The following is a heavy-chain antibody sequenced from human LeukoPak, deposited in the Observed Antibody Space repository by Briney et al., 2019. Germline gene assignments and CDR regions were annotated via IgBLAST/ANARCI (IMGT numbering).Heavy chain of an antibody. J-gene: IGHJ4*02. CDR2: ITRSSNYI. D-gene: IGHD6-19*01. V-gene: IGHV3-21*01. CDR3: AVGRGSGWDQRYYFDY. CDR1: GFTFSSYS. Sequence: KSGGSLRLSCAASGFTFSSYSMNWVRQAPGKGLEWVSFITRSSNYIYYADSVKGRFTISRDNAKNSLYLQMNSLRAEDTAVYYCAVGRGSGWDQRYYFDYWGQGTLVTVSS.